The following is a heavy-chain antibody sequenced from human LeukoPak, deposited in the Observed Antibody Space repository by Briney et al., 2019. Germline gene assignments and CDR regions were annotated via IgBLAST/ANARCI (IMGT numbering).Heavy chain of an antibody. CDR3: AREVSVVRGVN. V-gene: IGHV3-23*01. Sequence: QPGGSLRLSCAASGFTFSTYAMGWVRQAPGKGLELVSGIRGSGDNTYYADSVKGRFTISRDNSKSTLYLQMNSLRAEDTAVYYCAREVSVVRGVNWGQGTLVTVSS. CDR1: GFTFSTYA. CDR2: IRGSGDNT. J-gene: IGHJ4*02. D-gene: IGHD3-10*01.